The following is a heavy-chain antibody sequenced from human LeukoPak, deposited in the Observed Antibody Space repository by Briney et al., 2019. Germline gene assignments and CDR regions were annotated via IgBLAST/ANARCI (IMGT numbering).Heavy chain of an antibody. J-gene: IGHJ4*02. CDR1: GFTFSSYA. CDR3: ARGGPYYDFWSGYYTAFDY. D-gene: IGHD3-3*01. CDR2: ISSNGGST. V-gene: IGHV3-64*01. Sequence: GGSLRLSCAASGFTFSSYAMHWVRQAPGKGLEYVSAISSNGGSTYYANSVKGRFTISRDNSKNTLYLQMGSLRAEDMAVYYCARGGPYYDFWSGYYTAFDYWGQGTLVTVSS.